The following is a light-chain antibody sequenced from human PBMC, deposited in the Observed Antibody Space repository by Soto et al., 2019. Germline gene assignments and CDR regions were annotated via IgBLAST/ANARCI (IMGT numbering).Light chain of an antibody. CDR2: GTS. CDR1: QSIRRY. Sequence: DLQMTQSPSSLSASVGDRVTITCRASQSIRRYLNWYQQKAGTAPNLVIYGTSNLQSGVPSRFSGGGSGTDFTLTISSLQPEDFATYYCQQSHTTPYTFGQGTKLEIK. V-gene: IGKV1-39*01. J-gene: IGKJ2*01. CDR3: QQSHTTPYT.